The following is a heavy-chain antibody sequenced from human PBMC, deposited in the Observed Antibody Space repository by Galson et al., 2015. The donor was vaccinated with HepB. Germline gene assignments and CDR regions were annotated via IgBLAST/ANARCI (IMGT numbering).Heavy chain of an antibody. CDR3: ARGEYCSGGGCYSYYYYGMDV. CDR2: IYYSGST. D-gene: IGHD2-15*01. CDR1: GGSISSYY. J-gene: IGHJ6*02. Sequence: LSLTCTVSGGSISSYYWSWIRQPPGKGLEWIGYIYYSGSTNYNPSLKSRVTISVDTSKNQFSLKLSSVTAADTAVYYCARGEYCSGGGCYSYYYYGMDVWGQGTTVTVSS. V-gene: IGHV4-59*01.